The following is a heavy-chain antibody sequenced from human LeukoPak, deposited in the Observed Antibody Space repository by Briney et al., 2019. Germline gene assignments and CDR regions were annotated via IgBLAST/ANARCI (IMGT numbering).Heavy chain of an antibody. J-gene: IGHJ4*02. CDR2: INHSGST. CDR1: GGSFSGYY. Sequence: PSETLSLTCAVYGGSFSGYYWSWIRQPPGKGLEWIGEINHSGSTNYNPSLKSRVTISVDTSKNQFSLKLSPVTAADTAVYYCARGWGYWGQGTLVTVSS. CDR3: ARGWGY. V-gene: IGHV4-34*01. D-gene: IGHD3-16*01.